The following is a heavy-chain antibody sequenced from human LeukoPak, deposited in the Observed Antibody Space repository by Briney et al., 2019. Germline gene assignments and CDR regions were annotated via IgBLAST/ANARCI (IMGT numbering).Heavy chain of an antibody. CDR3: ARATPGAYRVYYFDY. J-gene: IGHJ4*02. CDR1: GYTFTSYG. V-gene: IGHV1-69*13. CDR2: IIPIFGTA. Sequence: SVKVSCKASGYTFTSYGISWVRQAPGQGLEWMGGIIPIFGTANYAQKFQGRVTITADESTSTAYMELSSLRSEDTAVYYCARATPGAYRVYYFDYWGQGTLVTVSS. D-gene: IGHD3-16*01.